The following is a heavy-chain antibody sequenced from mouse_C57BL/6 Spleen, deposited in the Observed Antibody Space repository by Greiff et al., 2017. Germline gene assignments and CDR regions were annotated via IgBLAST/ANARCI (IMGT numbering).Heavy chain of an antibody. CDR3: ARKGYDSYFDY. V-gene: IGHV1-82*01. J-gene: IGHJ2*01. CDR1: GYAFSSSW. CDR2: IYPGDGDT. D-gene: IGHD2-4*01. Sequence: QVQLQQSGPELVKPGASVKISCKASGYAFSSSWMNWVKQRPGKGLEWIGRIYPGDGDTNYNGKFTGKATLTAAKSSSTAYMQLSSLTSEDSAVYFCARKGYDSYFDYWGQGTTLTVSS.